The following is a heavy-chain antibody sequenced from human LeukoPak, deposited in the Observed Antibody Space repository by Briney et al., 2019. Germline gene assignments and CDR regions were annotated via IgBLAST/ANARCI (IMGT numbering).Heavy chain of an antibody. CDR2: ISSSGGST. J-gene: IGHJ1*01. V-gene: IGHV3-64D*09. CDR1: GFTFSSYA. Sequence: GGSLRLSCSASGFTFSSYAMHWVRQAPGKGLEYVSAISSSGGSTYCADSVKGRFTISRDNSKNTLYLQMSSLRAEDTAVYYCVKGRYCSGGSCYEGYFQHWGQGTLVTVSS. CDR3: VKGRYCSGGSCYEGYFQH. D-gene: IGHD2-15*01.